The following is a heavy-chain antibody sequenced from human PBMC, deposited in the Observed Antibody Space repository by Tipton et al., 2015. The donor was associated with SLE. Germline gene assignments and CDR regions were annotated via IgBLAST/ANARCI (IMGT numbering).Heavy chain of an antibody. J-gene: IGHJ6*02. CDR3: ARGLVTWRGAIVGVDV. CDR2: VFYTGRT. D-gene: IGHD2-21*02. CDR1: GGPLTGDY. Sequence: TLSLTCTVSGGPLTGDYWSWIRQPPGKGLEWIGYVFYTGRTTYNPSLERRVTISMDTAKNQFSLKLTSVTAADTAIYYCARGLVTWRGAIVGVDVWGQGTTVNVSS. V-gene: IGHV4-59*08.